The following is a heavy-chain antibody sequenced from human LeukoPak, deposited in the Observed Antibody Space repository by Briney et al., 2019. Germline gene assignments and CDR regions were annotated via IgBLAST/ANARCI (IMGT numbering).Heavy chain of an antibody. Sequence: GGSLRLSCAGSGFSFSNYEMNWVRQAPGKGLEWVSHISSSGRTIYYADSVKGRFTISRDNAENSVYLQMNSLRDEDTAVYSCARAQTLFWEFDGFDIWGRGTKVTVSS. CDR3: ARAQTLFWEFDGFDI. D-gene: IGHD3-3*01. J-gene: IGHJ3*02. CDR2: ISSSGRTI. CDR1: GFSFSNYE. V-gene: IGHV3-48*03.